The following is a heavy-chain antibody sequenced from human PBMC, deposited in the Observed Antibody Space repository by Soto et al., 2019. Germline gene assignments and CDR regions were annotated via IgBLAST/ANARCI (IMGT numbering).Heavy chain of an antibody. CDR2: IYYSGST. CDR3: ARLGATHFDY. CDR1: GGSISSYY. V-gene: IGHV4-59*08. D-gene: IGHD1-26*01. J-gene: IGHJ4*02. Sequence: SETLSLTCTVSGGSISSYYWSWIRQPPGKGLEWIGYIYYSGSTNYNPSLKSRVTISVDTSKNQFSLKLSSVTAADTAVYYCARLGATHFDYWGQGTLVTVSS.